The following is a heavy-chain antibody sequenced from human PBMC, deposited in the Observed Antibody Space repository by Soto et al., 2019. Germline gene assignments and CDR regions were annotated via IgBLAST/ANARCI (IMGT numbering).Heavy chain of an antibody. CDR3: ARSVNYYYYYMDV. V-gene: IGHV4-39*01. CDR2: INYSGST. CDR1: GGSISSXXXX. J-gene: IGHJ6*03. Sequence: QLQLQESGPGLVKPSETLSLTCTVSGGSISSXXXXXGWIRQPPGKGLEWIGSINYSGSTYYSPSLKSRVTISADTSKNQFSLKLSSVTAADTAVYYCARSVNYYYYYMDVWGKGTMVTVSS.